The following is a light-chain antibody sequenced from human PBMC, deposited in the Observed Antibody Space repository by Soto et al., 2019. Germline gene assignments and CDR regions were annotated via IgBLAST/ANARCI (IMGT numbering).Light chain of an antibody. CDR1: QSVSSY. Sequence: EIVLTQSPGTLSLAVGERVTLACRASQSVSSYLAWYQQTPGQAPRPIIYDTSNRATGTPDRFSGSGSGTDFTLTISRLEPEDFTVYYCQQYGSSPLTFGGGTTVEIK. J-gene: IGKJ4*01. V-gene: IGKV3-20*01. CDR3: QQYGSSPLT. CDR2: DTS.